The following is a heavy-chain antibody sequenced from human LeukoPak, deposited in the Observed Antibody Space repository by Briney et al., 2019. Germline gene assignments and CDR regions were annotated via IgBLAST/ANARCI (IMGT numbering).Heavy chain of an antibody. V-gene: IGHV1-18*01. CDR3: AREQFSGNWNY. Sequence: ASVTVSCKTSGYSFSSYGISWVRQAPGQGLEWMGWISAYNGHTSYAQKIQGRVTMTTDTSTSTAYMELRSLRSDDTAVYYCAREQFSGNWNYWGQGTLVTVSS. CDR1: GYSFSSYG. D-gene: IGHD1-1*01. J-gene: IGHJ4*02. CDR2: ISAYNGHT.